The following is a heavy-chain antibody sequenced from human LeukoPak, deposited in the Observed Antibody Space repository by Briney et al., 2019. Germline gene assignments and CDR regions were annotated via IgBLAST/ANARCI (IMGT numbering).Heavy chain of an antibody. CDR1: GGSFSGYY. CDR3: AGAKGYVWGSSTYYFDY. D-gene: IGHD3-16*01. CDR2: INHSGST. Sequence: SETLSLTCAVYGGSFSGYYWSWIRKPPGKGLEGIGEINHSGSTNYNPSLKSRVTISVDTSKNQFSLKLSSVTAADTAVYYCAGAKGYVWGSSTYYFDYWGQGTLVTVSS. J-gene: IGHJ4*02. V-gene: IGHV4-34*01.